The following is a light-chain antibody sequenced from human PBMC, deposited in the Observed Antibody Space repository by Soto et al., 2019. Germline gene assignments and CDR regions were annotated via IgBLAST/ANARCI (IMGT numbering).Light chain of an antibody. CDR3: QQCGSSPWT. V-gene: IGKV3-20*01. CDR2: AAS. CDR1: QSVSSYY. Sequence: EIVLTQSPGTLSLSPGERATLSCRASQSVSSYYLAWYQQKPGQAPRLLIYAASGRATGIPDRFSGGGSGTDFTLTISRLEPEDFAVYYCQQCGSSPWTFGQGTKVEIK. J-gene: IGKJ1*01.